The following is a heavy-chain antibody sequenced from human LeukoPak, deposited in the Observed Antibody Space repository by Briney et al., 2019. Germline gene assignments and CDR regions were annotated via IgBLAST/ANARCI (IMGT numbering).Heavy chain of an antibody. Sequence: GGSLRLSCAASGFTFGDYGMSWIRQGPGKGLEWVSGINWNGGSIGYADSVKGRFTISRDNAKNSLFLQMNSLRAEDTALYYCARGYCSGGSCWYFVHWGQGTLVTVSS. CDR3: ARGYCSGGSCWYFVH. V-gene: IGHV3-20*04. J-gene: IGHJ4*02. D-gene: IGHD2-15*01. CDR2: INWNGGSI. CDR1: GFTFGDYG.